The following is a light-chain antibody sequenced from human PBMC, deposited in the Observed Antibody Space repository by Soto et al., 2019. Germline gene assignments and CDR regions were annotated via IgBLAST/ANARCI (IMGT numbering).Light chain of an antibody. CDR3: SSSTSITTLDV. V-gene: IGLV2-14*01. J-gene: IGLJ1*01. CDR1: SSDVGGYNY. Sequence: VLTQPASVSGSPGQSITISCTGTSSDVGGYNYVSWYQQHPGKAPKLIIFEVSNRPSGVSNRFSGSKSGNTASLTISGLQAEDEADYYCSSSTSITTLDVFGTGTKVTVL. CDR2: EVS.